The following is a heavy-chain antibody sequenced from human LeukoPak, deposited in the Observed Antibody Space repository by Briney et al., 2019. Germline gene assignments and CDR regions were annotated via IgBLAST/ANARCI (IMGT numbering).Heavy chain of an antibody. CDR1: GFPFSSYA. D-gene: IGHD1-26*01. CDR2: SGVIGGTT. J-gene: IGHJ4*02. CDR3: ARDSFSGSSLDY. Sequence: GGSLRLSCAASGFPFSSYAMSWVRQTPGRGLEWVSTFRTSGVIGGTTYYADSVKGRFTISRDNSENTLYLQMNSLRAEDTALYYCARDSFSGSSLDYWGQGTLVTVSS. V-gene: IGHV3-23*01.